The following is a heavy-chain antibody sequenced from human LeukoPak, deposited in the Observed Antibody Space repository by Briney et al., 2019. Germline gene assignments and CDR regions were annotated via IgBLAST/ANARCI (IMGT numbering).Heavy chain of an antibody. CDR2: ISSSGSTI. J-gene: IGHJ4*02. Sequence: GGSLRLSCAASGFTFSDYYMSWIRQAPGKGLEWVSYISSSGSTIYYADSVKGRFTISRDNAKNSLYLQMNSLRAEDTAVYYCAKRIQLWLTDDYWGQGTLVTVSS. CDR1: GFTFSDYY. V-gene: IGHV3-11*01. D-gene: IGHD5-18*01. CDR3: AKRIQLWLTDDY.